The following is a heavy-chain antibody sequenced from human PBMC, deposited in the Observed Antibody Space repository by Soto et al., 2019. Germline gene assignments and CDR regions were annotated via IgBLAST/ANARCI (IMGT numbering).Heavy chain of an antibody. CDR3: ARSGRRDHGLDV. CDR1: GFTFSEYY. D-gene: IGHD3-10*01. CDR2: IGGSPSYT. Sequence: KPAGSLRLPCAASGFTFSEYYMTWIRQAPGKGLEWVSYIGGSPSYTSDADPVKGRFTISRDNAKISLFLQMNSLRAEDTAVYYCARSGRRDHGLDVWGQGTTVTVSS. V-gene: IGHV3-11*06. J-gene: IGHJ6*02.